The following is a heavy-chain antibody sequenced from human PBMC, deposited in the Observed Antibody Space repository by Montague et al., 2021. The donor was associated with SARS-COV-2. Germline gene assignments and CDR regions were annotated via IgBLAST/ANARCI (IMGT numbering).Heavy chain of an antibody. CDR2: IYYRGGT. Sequence: SETLSLTCIVSGGSVSSGSYYWSWIRQPPGKGLEWIGNIYYRGGTNYTPSLKSRVTISLDTSKNQFSLKLSSVTAADTAVYYCARDPWRITIFGVVTRYGMDVWGQGTTVTVSS. V-gene: IGHV4-61*01. D-gene: IGHD3-3*01. CDR3: ARDPWRITIFGVVTRYGMDV. CDR1: GGSVSSGSYY. J-gene: IGHJ6*02.